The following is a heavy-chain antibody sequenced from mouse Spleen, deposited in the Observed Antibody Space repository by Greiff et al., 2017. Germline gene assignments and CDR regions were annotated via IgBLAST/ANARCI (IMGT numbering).Heavy chain of an antibody. V-gene: IGHV1-5*01. CDR1: GYTFTSYW. D-gene: IGHD2-3*01. Sequence: VQLQQSGTVLARPGASVKMSCKTSGYTFTSYWMHWVKQRPGQGLEWIGAIYPGNSDTSYNQKFKGKAKLTAVTSASTAYMELSSLTNEDSAVYYCTRNSYDGYYYAMDYWGQGTSVTVSS. CDR2: IYPGNSDT. CDR3: TRNSYDGYYYAMDY. J-gene: IGHJ4*01.